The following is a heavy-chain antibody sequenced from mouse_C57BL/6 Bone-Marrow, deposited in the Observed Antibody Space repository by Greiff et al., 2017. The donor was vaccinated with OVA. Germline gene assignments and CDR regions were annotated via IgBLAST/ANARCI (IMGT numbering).Heavy chain of an antibody. Sequence: DVQLVESGGGLVKPGGSLKLSCAASGFTFSSYAMSWVRQTPEKRLEWVATISDGGSYTYYPANVKGRFTISRDNAKNNLYLQMSQLTSEDTAMYYCARDRDDYHRGNYARDYWGQGTSVTVSS. D-gene: IGHD2-4*01. CDR2: ISDGGSYT. V-gene: IGHV5-4*01. CDR1: GFTFSSYA. J-gene: IGHJ4*01. CDR3: ARDRDDYHRGNYARDY.